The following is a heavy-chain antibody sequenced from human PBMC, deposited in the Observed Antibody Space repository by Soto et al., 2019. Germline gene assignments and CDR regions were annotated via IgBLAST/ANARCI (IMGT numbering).Heavy chain of an antibody. CDR3: ARIAASGRGWDV. V-gene: IGHV3-7*01. CDR1: GFTFSSYW. J-gene: IGHJ6*02. CDR2: IKQDGSEE. Sequence: EVQLVEPGGGLVQPGGSLRLSCVDSGFTFSSYWMSWVRQAPVKGLEWVGNIKQDGSEENYVDSVKGRFTIFRDNAKNSMYLQMNSLRAEDTAVYYCARIAASGRGWDVWGQGTTVVVSS. D-gene: IGHD6-13*01.